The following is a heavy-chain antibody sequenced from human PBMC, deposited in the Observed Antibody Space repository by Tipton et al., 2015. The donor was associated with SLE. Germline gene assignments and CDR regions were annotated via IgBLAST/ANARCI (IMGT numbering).Heavy chain of an antibody. CDR1: GVIFSGSD. CDR2: IRYDGSSK. D-gene: IGHD1-26*01. Sequence: SLRLSCVASGVIFSGSDMHWVRQAPGKGLEWVKFIRYDGSSKNYADSVKGRFTISRDNSKNTVYLQLNSLRPEDTGVYYCAKDPSGISFHYFDYWGQGTLVTVSS. J-gene: IGHJ4*02. V-gene: IGHV3-30*02. CDR3: AKDPSGISFHYFDY.